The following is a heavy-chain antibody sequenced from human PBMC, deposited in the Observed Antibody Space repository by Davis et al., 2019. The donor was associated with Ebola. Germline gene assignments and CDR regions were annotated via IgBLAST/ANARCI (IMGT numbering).Heavy chain of an antibody. D-gene: IGHD3-3*01. Sequence: MPSETLSLTCAVYGGSFSGYYWSWIRQHPGKGLEWIGYIYYSGSTYYNPSLKSRVTISSDMSKNQFSLKLSSVTAADTAVYYCARDLSPWSGYPTMGYWGQGTLVTVSS. J-gene: IGHJ4*02. CDR1: GGSFSGYY. CDR2: IYYSGST. V-gene: IGHV4-59*01. CDR3: ARDLSPWSGYPTMGY.